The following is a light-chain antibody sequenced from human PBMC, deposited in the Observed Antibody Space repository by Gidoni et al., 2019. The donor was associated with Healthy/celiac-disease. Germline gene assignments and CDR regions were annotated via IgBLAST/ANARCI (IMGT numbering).Light chain of an antibody. Sequence: QSALTQPASVSGSPGQSITLSCTGTSSDVGGYNYVSWYQQHPGKAPKLMIYDVSNRPPGVSNRFSGSKSGNTASLTISGLQAEDEADYYCSSYTSSSTLGVFGGGTKLTVL. J-gene: IGLJ3*02. V-gene: IGLV2-14*01. CDR1: SSDVGGYNY. CDR3: SSYTSSSTLGV. CDR2: DVS.